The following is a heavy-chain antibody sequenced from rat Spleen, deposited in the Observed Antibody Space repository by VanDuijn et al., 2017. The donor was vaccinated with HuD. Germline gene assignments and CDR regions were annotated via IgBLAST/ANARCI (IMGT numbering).Heavy chain of an antibody. V-gene: IGHV2-1*01. CDR2: IWTGGTT. CDR1: GFSLTSTS. CDR3: ARVHYYSASSYFDY. D-gene: IGHD1-1*01. J-gene: IGHJ2*01. Sequence: QVQLKESGPGLVQPSQTLSLTCTVSGFSLTSTSVSWVRQPPGKGLEWMGIIWTGGTTTYNSLLKSRLSISRDTSKSQIFLEMNSLQTEDTAIYFCARVHYYSASSYFDYWGQGVMVTVSS.